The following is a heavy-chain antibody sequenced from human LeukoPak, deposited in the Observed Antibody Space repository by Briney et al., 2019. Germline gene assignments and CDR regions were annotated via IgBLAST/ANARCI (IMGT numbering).Heavy chain of an antibody. Sequence: GGSLRLSCAASGFTFSSYAMTWVRQAPGKGLEWVSVISGSDDSTYYADSVKGRFTMSRDNSKNTLSLQMNRLRADDTVAYYCAKAGGGGSYRLHYWGQRTLVTVSS. CDR1: GFTFSSYA. CDR3: AKAGGGGSYRLHY. V-gene: IGHV3-23*01. J-gene: IGHJ4*02. D-gene: IGHD1-26*01. CDR2: ISGSDDST.